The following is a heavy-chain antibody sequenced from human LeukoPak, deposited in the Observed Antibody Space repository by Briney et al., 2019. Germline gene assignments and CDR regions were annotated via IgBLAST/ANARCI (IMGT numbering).Heavy chain of an antibody. J-gene: IGHJ4*02. V-gene: IGHV4-34*01. CDR1: GGSFSGYH. CDR3: ARRTQTTYYSGSGIAY. D-gene: IGHD3-10*01. CDR2: INHSGST. Sequence: SETLSLTCAVYGGSFSGYHWSWIRQPPRKGLEWIGEINHSGSTNYNPSLKSRVTISVDTSKRQVSLKLGSVTAADTAVYYCARRTQTTYYSGSGIAYWGQGTLVTVSS.